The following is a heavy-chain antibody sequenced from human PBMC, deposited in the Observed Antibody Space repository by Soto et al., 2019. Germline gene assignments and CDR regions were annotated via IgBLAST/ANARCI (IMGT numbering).Heavy chain of an antibody. D-gene: IGHD4-17*01. V-gene: IGHV1-3*01. CDR2: INAGDGNT. J-gene: IGHJ4*02. CDR1: GITFSTYA. Sequence: ASVKVSCKASGITFSTYAIHWVRQAPGQRLEWMGWINAGDGNTRYSQKFQGRDTLTRDTSASTAYMELSSLRSEDTAVYYCARTLYGDNVDYWGQGTLVTVSS. CDR3: ARTLYGDNVDY.